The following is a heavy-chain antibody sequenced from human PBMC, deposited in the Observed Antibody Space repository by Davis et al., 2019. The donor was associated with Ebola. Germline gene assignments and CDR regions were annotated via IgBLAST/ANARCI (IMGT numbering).Heavy chain of an antibody. Sequence: GESLKISCAASGFTFSSYWMSWVRQAPGKGLEWVANIKQDGSEKYYVDSVKGRFTISRDNAKNSLYLQMNSLRAEDTAVYYCAREARGRSITILAQYYGMDVWGQGTTVTVSS. CDR3: AREARGRSITILAQYYGMDV. D-gene: IGHD3-3*01. CDR1: GFTFSSYW. CDR2: IKQDGSEK. V-gene: IGHV3-7*01. J-gene: IGHJ6*02.